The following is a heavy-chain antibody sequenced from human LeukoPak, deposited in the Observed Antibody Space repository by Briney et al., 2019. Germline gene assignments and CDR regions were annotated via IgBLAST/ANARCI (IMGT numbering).Heavy chain of an antibody. J-gene: IGHJ4*02. Sequence: GGSLRLSCAASGFTFSDSYMSWLRQAPGKGLEWISYINGGGNDISYADSVKGRFTISRDNAKNSLYLQMNSLRAGATAVYYCARDLLDSSGHYFPDYWGQGTLVTVSS. CDR2: INGGGNDI. V-gene: IGHV3-11*04. D-gene: IGHD3-22*01. CDR3: ARDLLDSSGHYFPDY. CDR1: GFTFSDSY.